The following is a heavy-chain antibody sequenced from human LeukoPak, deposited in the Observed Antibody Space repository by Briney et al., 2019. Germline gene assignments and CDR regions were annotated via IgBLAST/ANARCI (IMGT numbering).Heavy chain of an antibody. V-gene: IGHV3-74*01. CDR3: ARGGYHHGFDI. CDR1: GFTFNSYW. CDR2: INSDGSDT. J-gene: IGHJ3*02. D-gene: IGHD2-15*01. Sequence: QTGGSLRLSCAASGFTFNSYWVHWVRQAPGKGLVWVSRINSDGSDTIYADSVKGRFTISRDNAKSTVYLQMNSLKAEDTAVYYCARGGYHHGFDIWGQGTMVTVSS.